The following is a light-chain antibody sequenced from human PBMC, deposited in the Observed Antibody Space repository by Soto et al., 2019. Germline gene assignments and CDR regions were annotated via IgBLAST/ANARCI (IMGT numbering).Light chain of an antibody. CDR2: AAS. Sequence: DIVLMQSPGTLSLSPGERATLSCRASQSVRRLAWYQQKPGQAPRLLIYAASRRATGIPDRFSGSGSGTDFTLTISRLEPEDFSVYYCHQYGTAPLTFGPGTKVDIK. CDR1: QSVRR. J-gene: IGKJ3*01. V-gene: IGKV3-20*01. CDR3: HQYGTAPLT.